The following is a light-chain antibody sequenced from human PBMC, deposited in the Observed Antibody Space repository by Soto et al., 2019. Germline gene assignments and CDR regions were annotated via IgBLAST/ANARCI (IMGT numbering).Light chain of an antibody. V-gene: IGLV1-47*01. CDR2: RNN. CDR1: TSNIGSNY. Sequence: QAVVTQPPSASGTPGQRVTISCSGSTSNIGSNYVYWYQQFPGTAPKLLIYRNNERPSGVPDRLSGSKSGTSASLAISGLRSEDEADYYCAAWDDSLSGRVFGGGTKLTVL. CDR3: AAWDDSLSGRV. J-gene: IGLJ3*02.